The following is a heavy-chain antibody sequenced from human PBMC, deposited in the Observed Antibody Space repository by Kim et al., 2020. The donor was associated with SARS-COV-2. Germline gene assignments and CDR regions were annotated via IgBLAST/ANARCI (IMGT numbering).Heavy chain of an antibody. J-gene: IGHJ4*01. D-gene: IGHD2-8*02. V-gene: IGHV6-1*01. CDR2: TLYRSTWHT. CDR1: GDSVSSNSAV. CDR3: ASALPSPTNWWVFDY. Sequence: SPTLSLTCSISGDSVSSNSAVCNWIRQSPSRGLALLGRTLYRSTWHTDYELSVNSRIAINPATSKNPFSLHLNSVTPADTSVYYCASALPSPTNWWVFDY.